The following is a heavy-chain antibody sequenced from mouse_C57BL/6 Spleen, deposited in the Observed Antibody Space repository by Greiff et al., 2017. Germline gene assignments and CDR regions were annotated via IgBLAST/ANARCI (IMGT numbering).Heavy chain of an antibody. J-gene: IGHJ2*01. V-gene: IGHV1-81*01. CDR2: IYPRSGNT. Sequence: VQLQQSGAELARPGASVKLSCKASGYTFTSYGISWVKQRTGQGLEWIGEIYPRSGNTYYNEKFKGKATLTADKSSSTAYMELRSLTSEDSAVYFCARSNYGREAFNFDYWGQGTTLTVSS. CDR1: GYTFTSYG. D-gene: IGHD1-1*01. CDR3: ARSNYGREAFNFDY.